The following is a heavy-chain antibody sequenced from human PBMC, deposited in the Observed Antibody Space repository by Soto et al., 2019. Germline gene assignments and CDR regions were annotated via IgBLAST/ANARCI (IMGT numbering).Heavy chain of an antibody. CDR2: IHYSGST. D-gene: IGHD3-3*01. Sequence: SETLSLTCRVSGASISSYCWSWRLQPPGKGLEWIGYIHYSGSTNYNPSLKSRVTISVDTSKNQFSLSLSSVTAADTAVYYCARASGLTVSYGRDVWGQGTTVTVSS. CDR3: ARASGLTVSYGRDV. J-gene: IGHJ6*02. V-gene: IGHV4-59*01. CDR1: GASISSYC.